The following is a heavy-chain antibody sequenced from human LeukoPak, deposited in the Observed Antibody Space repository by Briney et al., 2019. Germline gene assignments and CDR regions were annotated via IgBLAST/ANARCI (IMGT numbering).Heavy chain of an antibody. Sequence: PSETLSLTCAVYGGSFSGYYWSWTRQPPGQGLEYLGYIYHTGTTSYNPSLKSRATISVDTSKNQFSLRLTSVTAADTALYYCARSPGLGYSGGSCHFDYWGQGILVTVSS. CDR1: GGSFSGYY. J-gene: IGHJ4*02. D-gene: IGHD2-15*01. CDR2: IYHTGTT. V-gene: IGHV4-34*01. CDR3: ARSPGLGYSGGSCHFDY.